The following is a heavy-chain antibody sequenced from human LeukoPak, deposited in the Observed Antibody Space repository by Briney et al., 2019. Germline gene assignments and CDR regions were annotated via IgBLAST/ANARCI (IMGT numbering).Heavy chain of an antibody. CDR3: ARGVVIAPQTFDY. CDR1: GASISSYY. V-gene: IGHV4-4*07. D-gene: IGHD2-21*01. J-gene: IGHJ4*02. Sequence: AESLSLTCPVSGASISSYYRSWIRQPAGKGLEWIARIYTSGSTNYDPSLKSRVTMSVDTSKNQYSLKLRPVTAADTAVYYCARGVVIAPQTFDYWGQGTLVTVSS. CDR2: IYTSGST.